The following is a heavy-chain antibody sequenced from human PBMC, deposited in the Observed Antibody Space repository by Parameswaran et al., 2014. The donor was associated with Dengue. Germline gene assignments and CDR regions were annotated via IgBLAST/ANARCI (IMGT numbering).Heavy chain of an antibody. CDR3: ASLGYSSSLLSPPTYYYYMDV. CDR1: GGSFSGYY. V-gene: IGHV4-34*01. J-gene: IGHJ6*03. Sequence: ETLSLTCAVYGGSFSGYYWSWIRQPPGKGLEWIGEINHSGSTNYNPSLKSRVTILVDTSKNQFSLKLSSVTAADTAVYYCASLGYSSSLLSPPTYYYYMDVWGKGTTVTPSP. D-gene: IGHD6-13*01. CDR2: INHSGST.